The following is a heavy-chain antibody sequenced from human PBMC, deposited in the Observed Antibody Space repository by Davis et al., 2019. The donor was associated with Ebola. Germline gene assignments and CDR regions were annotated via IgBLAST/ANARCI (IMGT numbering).Heavy chain of an antibody. V-gene: IGHV4-34*01. CDR3: EGLPLGIAVA. J-gene: IGHJ4*02. Sequence: MPSETLSPTCAVYGGSFSGYYWSWIRQPPGKGLEWIGEINHSGSTNYNPSLKSLVTISVETFKNQFSLKLSYVAAADTAVYYCEGLPLGIAVAWGQGTLVTVSS. D-gene: IGHD6-13*01. CDR1: GGSFSGYY. CDR2: INHSGST.